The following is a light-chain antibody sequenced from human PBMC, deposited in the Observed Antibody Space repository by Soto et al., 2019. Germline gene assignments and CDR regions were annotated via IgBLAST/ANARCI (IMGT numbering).Light chain of an antibody. J-gene: IGLJ1*01. CDR1: SSDVGSYNL. V-gene: IGLV2-23*02. Sequence: QSLLTQPASVSGSPGQSITISSNGTSSDVGSYNLVSWYQQHPGKAPKLMIYEVSKRPSGVSNRFSGSKSGNTASLTISGLQAEDEADYYCCSYAGSSTYIFGTGTKVTVL. CDR2: EVS. CDR3: CSYAGSSTYI.